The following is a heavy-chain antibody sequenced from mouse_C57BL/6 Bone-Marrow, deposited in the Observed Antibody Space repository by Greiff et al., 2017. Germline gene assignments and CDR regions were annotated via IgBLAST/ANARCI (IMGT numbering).Heavy chain of an antibody. CDR2: ISSGGSYT. CDR1: GFTFSSYG. D-gene: IGHD1-1*01. Sequence: EVKLVASGGALVKPGGSLKLSCAASGFTFSSYGMSWVRQTPDKRMEWVATISSGGSYTYYPDSVKGRFTFSSDNSKTPLYLQMSSLKSEDTAMYYCARTPATVGYAMYYWGQGTSVTVSS. CDR3: ARTPATVGYAMYY. J-gene: IGHJ4*01. V-gene: IGHV5-6*01.